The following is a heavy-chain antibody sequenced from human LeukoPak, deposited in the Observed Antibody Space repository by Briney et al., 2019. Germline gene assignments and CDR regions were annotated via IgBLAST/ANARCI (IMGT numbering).Heavy chain of an antibody. V-gene: IGHV4-39*01. J-gene: IGHJ4*02. D-gene: IGHD3-10*01. CDR1: GGSISSSSYY. CDR2: IYYSGST. Sequence: PSETQSLTCTVSGGSISSSSYYWGWIRQPPGKGLEWIGSIYYSGSTYYNPSLKSRVTISVDTSKNQFSLKLSSVTAADTAVYYCARPLYGSGYFDYWGQGTLVTVSS. CDR3: ARPLYGSGYFDY.